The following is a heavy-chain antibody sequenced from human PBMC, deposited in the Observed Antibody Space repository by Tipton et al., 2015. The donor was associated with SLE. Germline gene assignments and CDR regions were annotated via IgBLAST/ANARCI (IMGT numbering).Heavy chain of an antibody. V-gene: IGHV4-31*11. CDR3: ARGLLMDV. CDR2: IYYSGST. Sequence: TLSLTCAVSGYSISSSYYWSWIRQHPGKGLEWIGYIYYSGSTYYNPSLKSRVTISVDTSKNQFSLKLSSVTAADTAVYYCARGLLMDVWGKGTTVTVSS. D-gene: IGHD3-10*01. J-gene: IGHJ6*04. CDR1: GYSISSSYY.